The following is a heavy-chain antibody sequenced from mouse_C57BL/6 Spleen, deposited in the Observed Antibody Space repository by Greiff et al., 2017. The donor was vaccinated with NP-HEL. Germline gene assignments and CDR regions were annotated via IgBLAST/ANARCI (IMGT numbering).Heavy chain of an antibody. D-gene: IGHD2-3*01. CDR2: IDPETGGT. V-gene: IGHV1-15*01. Sequence: LVESGAELVRPGASVTLSCKASGYTFTDYEMHWVKQTPVHGLEWIGAIDPETGGTAYNQKFKGKAILTADKSSSTAYMELRSLTSEDSAVYYCTRDDGYYEGYWGQGTTLTVSS. CDR1: GYTFTDYE. J-gene: IGHJ2*01. CDR3: TRDDGYYEGY.